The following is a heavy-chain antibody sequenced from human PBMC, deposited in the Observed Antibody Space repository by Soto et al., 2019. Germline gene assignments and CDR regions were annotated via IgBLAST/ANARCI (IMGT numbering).Heavy chain of an antibody. V-gene: IGHV1-2*04. J-gene: IGHJ4*02. CDR1: GYTFTGYY. Sequence: ASLKLSCKASGYTFTGYYMHCVRQAPGQGLEWMGWINPNSGGTNYAQKFQGWVTMTRDTSISTAYMELSRLRSDDTAVYYCARDHRVSGYCSSTSCYLDYWGQGTLVTVSS. CDR2: INPNSGGT. CDR3: ARDHRVSGYCSSTSCYLDY. D-gene: IGHD2-2*01.